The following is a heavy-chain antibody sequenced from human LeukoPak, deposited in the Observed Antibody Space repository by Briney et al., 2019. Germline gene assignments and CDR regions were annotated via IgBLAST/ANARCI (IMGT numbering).Heavy chain of an antibody. CDR3: ARLLVRDY. Sequence: PGGSLRLSCAASGFTFSSYAMHWVRQAPGKGPEWVAVISYDGSNKYYADSVKGRFTISRDNSKNTLYLQMNSLRAEDTAVYYCARLLVRDYWGQGTLVTVSS. CDR1: GFTFSSYA. CDR2: ISYDGSNK. V-gene: IGHV3-30-3*01. J-gene: IGHJ4*02. D-gene: IGHD6-13*01.